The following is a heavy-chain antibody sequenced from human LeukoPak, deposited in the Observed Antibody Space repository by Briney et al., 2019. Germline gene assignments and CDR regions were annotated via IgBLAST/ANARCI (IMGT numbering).Heavy chain of an antibody. Sequence: GGSLRLSCAASGFTFISYAISGVRQAPGKGLEWVSGSSGSTGSTYYVDSVKGRFTISRDNSKNTLYLQMNSLRAEDTAVYYCAKQKGVSWYSEEDYWGQGTLVTVSS. V-gene: IGHV3-23*01. D-gene: IGHD2-15*01. CDR3: AKQKGVSWYSEEDY. CDR1: GFTFISYA. CDR2: SSGSTGST. J-gene: IGHJ4*02.